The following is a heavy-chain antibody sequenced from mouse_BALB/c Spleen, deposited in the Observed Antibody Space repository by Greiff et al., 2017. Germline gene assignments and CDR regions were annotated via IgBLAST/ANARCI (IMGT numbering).Heavy chain of an antibody. CDR3: TAPYAMDY. J-gene: IGHJ4*01. V-gene: IGHV6-3*01. Sequence: EVKVEESGGGLVQPGGSMKLSCVASGFTFSSYWMSWVRQSPEKGLEWVAEIRLKSDNYATHYAESVKGKFTISRDDSKSRLYLQMNSLRAEDTGIYYCTAPYAMDYWGQGTSVTVSS. CDR2: IRLKSDNYAT. CDR1: GFTFSSYW.